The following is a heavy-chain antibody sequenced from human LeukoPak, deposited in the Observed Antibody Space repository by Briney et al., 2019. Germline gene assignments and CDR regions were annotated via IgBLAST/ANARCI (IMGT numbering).Heavy chain of an antibody. J-gene: IGHJ6*03. V-gene: IGHV3-13*01. CDR2: IGTASDT. Sequence: GGALRLSCAASGFTFSSFDMHWVRHPTGQGLEWVSTIGTASDTYYPGSVEGRFTLSRDNAKNSLYLQMNSLTAGDTAVYYCARGPPRGKYYYMDVWGKGTTVTVSS. D-gene: IGHD1-1*01. CDR3: ARGPPRGKYYYMDV. CDR1: GFTFSSFD.